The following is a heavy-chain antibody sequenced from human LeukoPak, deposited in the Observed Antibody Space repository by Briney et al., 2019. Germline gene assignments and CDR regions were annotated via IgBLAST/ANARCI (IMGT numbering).Heavy chain of an antibody. Sequence: PSETLSLTCTVSGGSISSSTYYWGWIRQPPGKGLEWLGTIYYSGSTYYNPSLKSRVTISVDTSKNQFSLKLNSVTAADTAVYYCAREARYSSDSSGYYLGDYWGQGTLVTVSS. V-gene: IGHV4-39*07. CDR2: IYYSGST. CDR1: GGSISSSTYY. J-gene: IGHJ4*02. CDR3: AREARYSSDSSGYYLGDY. D-gene: IGHD3-22*01.